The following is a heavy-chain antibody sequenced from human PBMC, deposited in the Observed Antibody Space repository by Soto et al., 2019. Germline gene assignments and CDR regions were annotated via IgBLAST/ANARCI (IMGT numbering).Heavy chain of an antibody. CDR2: IIPIFGTA. V-gene: IGHV1-69*01. J-gene: IGHJ6*02. CDR3: ARSQGGSSSLDIYYYCYYGMDV. Sequence: QVQLVQSGAEVKKPGSSVKVSCKAPGGTFSSYAISWVRQAPGQGLEWMGGIIPIFGTANYAQKFQSRVTITADESTSTGYMELSSLRSEDTAVYYCARSQGGSSSLDIYYYCYYGMDVWGQGTTVTVSS. D-gene: IGHD2-15*01. CDR1: GGTFSSYA.